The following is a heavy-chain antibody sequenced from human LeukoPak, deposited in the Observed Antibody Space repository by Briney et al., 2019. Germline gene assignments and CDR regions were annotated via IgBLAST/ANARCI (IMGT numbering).Heavy chain of an antibody. J-gene: IGHJ3*02. Sequence: ETLSLTCTVSGGSISTYYWSWIRQPPGKGLEWIGYIYYSGSTNYNPSLKSRVTISIDTSKNQFSLKLSSVTAADTAVYYCARHLAIIRGTDAFDIWGQGTMVTVSS. CDR2: IYYSGST. CDR1: GGSISTYY. D-gene: IGHD3-10*01. V-gene: IGHV4-59*08. CDR3: ARHLAIIRGTDAFDI.